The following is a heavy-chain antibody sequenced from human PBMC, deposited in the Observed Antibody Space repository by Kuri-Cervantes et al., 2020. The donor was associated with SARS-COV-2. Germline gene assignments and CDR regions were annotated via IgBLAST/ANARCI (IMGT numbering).Heavy chain of an antibody. CDR3: ARTSWIAVGGGFDY. CDR2: FDWDGDK. CDR1: GFSLSSNGMR. Sequence: SGPTLVKPTQTLTLTCTFSGFSLSSNGMRVSWIRQSPGKALEWLARFDWDGDKFYRPSLKTRLTISKDTSKNQDVLRMTNMDPGDTATYYCARTSWIAVGGGFDYWGQGILVTVSS. D-gene: IGHD6-19*01. J-gene: IGHJ4*02. V-gene: IGHV2-70*04.